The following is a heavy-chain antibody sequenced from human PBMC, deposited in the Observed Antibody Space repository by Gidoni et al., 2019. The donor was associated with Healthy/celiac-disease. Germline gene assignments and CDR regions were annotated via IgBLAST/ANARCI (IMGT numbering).Heavy chain of an antibody. J-gene: IGHJ6*03. CDR2: MNPNSGNT. V-gene: IGHV1-8*01. D-gene: IGHD2-2*03. Sequence: QVQLVQSGAEVKKPGASVKVSCKASGYTFTSYDINWVRQATGQGLEWMGWMNPNSGNTGYAQKFQGRVTMTRNTSISTAYMELSSLRSEDTAVYYCARLDIVVVPAATRYYYMDVWGKGTTVTVSS. CDR3: ARLDIVVVPAATRYYYMDV. CDR1: GYTFTSYD.